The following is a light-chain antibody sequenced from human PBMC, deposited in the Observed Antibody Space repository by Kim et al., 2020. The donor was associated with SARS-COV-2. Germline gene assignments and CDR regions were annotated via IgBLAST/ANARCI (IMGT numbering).Light chain of an antibody. V-gene: IGLV6-57*01. CDR1: GSTVAGNY. Sequence: TTVTFFCTRTGSTVAGNYVQWNQTRPGSTPTTVIYEDNQGPSGVPDRFSGSIDSSSNSASLTISGLKTEDEDDYYCRSYDSNNVVFGGGTQLTVL. CDR2: EDN. CDR3: RSYDSNNVV. J-gene: IGLJ2*01.